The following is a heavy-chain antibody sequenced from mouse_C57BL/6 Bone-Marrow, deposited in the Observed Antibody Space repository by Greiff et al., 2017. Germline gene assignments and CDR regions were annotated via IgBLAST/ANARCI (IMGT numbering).Heavy chain of an antibody. V-gene: IGHV1-39*01. J-gene: IGHJ2*01. CDR2: INPNYGTT. CDR1: GYSFTDYN. D-gene: IGHD1-1*01. Sequence: EVKLVESGPELVKPGASVKISCKASGYSFTDYNMNWVKQSTGKSLEWIGVINPNYGTTSYNQKFKGKATLTVDQSSSTAYMQLNSLTSEDSAVYYCAREYYGSSLYYFDYWGQGTTLTVSS. CDR3: AREYYGSSLYYFDY.